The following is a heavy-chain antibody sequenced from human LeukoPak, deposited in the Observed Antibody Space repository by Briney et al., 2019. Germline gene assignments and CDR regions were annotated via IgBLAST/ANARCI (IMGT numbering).Heavy chain of an antibody. CDR3: AREVQDTAMVTCGGDCSDY. V-gene: IGHV4-38-2*02. J-gene: IGHJ4*02. D-gene: IGHD5-18*01. CDR2: IYHSGST. CDR1: GYSISSGYY. Sequence: SETLSLTCTVPGYSISSGYYWGWIRQPPGKGLEWIGSIYHSGSTYYNPSLKSRVTISVDTSKNQFSLKLSSVTAADTAVYYCAREVQDTAMVTCGGDCSDYWGQGTLVTVSS.